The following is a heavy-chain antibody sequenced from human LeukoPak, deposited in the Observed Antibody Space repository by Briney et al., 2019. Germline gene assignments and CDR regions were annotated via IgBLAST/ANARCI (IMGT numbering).Heavy chain of an antibody. D-gene: IGHD5-18*01. J-gene: IGHJ4*02. CDR3: ARAGYSYGPSGGRAFDY. Sequence: NPSETLSLTCAVYGGSFSGYYWSWIRQPPGKGLEWIGEINQSGSTNYSPSLKSRVTISVDKSKNQLSLKLRSVTAADTAVYYCARAGYSYGPSGGRAFDYWGQGTLVTVSS. CDR2: INQSGST. V-gene: IGHV4-34*01. CDR1: GGSFSGYY.